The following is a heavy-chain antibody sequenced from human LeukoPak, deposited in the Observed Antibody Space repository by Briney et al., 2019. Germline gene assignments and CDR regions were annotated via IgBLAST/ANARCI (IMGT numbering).Heavy chain of an antibody. CDR1: GGSISSYY. CDR2: IYASGST. V-gene: IGHV4-4*09. Sequence: PSETLSLTCTVSGGSISSYYWSWIRQPPGKGLEWIGYIYASGSTNYNPSLKSRVTMSVDTSKNQFSLKLSSVTAADAAVYYCARRYGYCSGGRCNDVRYYYYYMDVWGKGTTVAV. D-gene: IGHD2-15*01. CDR3: ARRYGYCSGGRCNDVRYYYYYMDV. J-gene: IGHJ6*03.